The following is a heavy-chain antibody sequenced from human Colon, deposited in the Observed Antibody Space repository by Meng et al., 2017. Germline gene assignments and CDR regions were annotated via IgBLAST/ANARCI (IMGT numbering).Heavy chain of an antibody. V-gene: IGHV5-51*01. CDR2: IYPGDSDT. J-gene: IGHJ3*02. CDR3: ARVGEGSSGWYYAFDI. Sequence: GESLKISCKGSGYSFTSYWIGWVRQMPGKGLEWMGIIYPGDSDTRYSPSFQGQVTISADKSISTAYLQWISLKASDTAMYYCARVGEGSSGWYYAFDIWGQGTMVTVSS. D-gene: IGHD6-19*01. CDR1: GYSFTSYW.